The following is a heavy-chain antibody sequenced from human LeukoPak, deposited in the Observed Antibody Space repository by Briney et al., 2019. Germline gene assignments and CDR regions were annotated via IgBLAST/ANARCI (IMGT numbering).Heavy chain of an antibody. V-gene: IGHV3-23*01. CDR2: ISGSGGST. Sequence: GGSLRLSCTASGFTFGDYAMSWVRQAPGKGLEWVSAISGSGGSTYYADSVKGRFTISRDNSKNTLYLQMNSLRAEDTAVYYCAKEGDGGPNWSYVIPHDAFDIWGQGTMVTVSS. J-gene: IGHJ3*02. CDR1: GFTFGDYA. CDR3: AKEGDGGPNWSYVIPHDAFDI. D-gene: IGHD1-7*01.